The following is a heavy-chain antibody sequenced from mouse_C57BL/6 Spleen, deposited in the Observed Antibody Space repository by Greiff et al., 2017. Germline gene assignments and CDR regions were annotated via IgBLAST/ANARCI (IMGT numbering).Heavy chain of an antibody. D-gene: IGHD2-2*01. CDR2: IWSGGST. J-gene: IGHJ3*01. V-gene: IGHV2-2*01. CDR3: AGYGYDGNWFAY. Sequence: QVQLQQSGPGLVQPSQSLSITCTVSGFSLTSYGVHWVRQSPGKGLEWLGGIWSGGSTDYNAAFISRLSISKDNSKSQVFFKMNSLQADDTAIYYCAGYGYDGNWFAYWGQGTLVTVSA. CDR1: GFSLTSYG.